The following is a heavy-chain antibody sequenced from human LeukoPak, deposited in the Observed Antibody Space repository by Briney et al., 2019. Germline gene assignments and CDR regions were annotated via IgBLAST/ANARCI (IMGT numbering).Heavy chain of an antibody. V-gene: IGHV4-39*01. Sequence: SETLSLTCTVSGGSTSSSSYYWGWIRQPPGKGLEWIGSIYYSGSTYYNPSLKSRVTISVDTSKNEFSLKLSSVTAADTAVYYCARLYCSSTSCYRNGYVQHWGQGTLVTVSS. J-gene: IGHJ1*01. D-gene: IGHD2-2*01. CDR2: IYYSGST. CDR3: ARLYCSSTSCYRNGYVQH. CDR1: GGSTSSSSYY.